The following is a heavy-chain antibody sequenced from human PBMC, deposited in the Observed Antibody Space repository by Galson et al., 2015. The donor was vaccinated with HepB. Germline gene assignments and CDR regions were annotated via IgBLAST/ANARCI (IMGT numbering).Heavy chain of an antibody. CDR2: IWYDGSNK. V-gene: IGHV3-33*01. CDR1: GFTFSSYG. J-gene: IGHJ4*02. D-gene: IGHD4-17*01. Sequence: SLRLSCAASGFTFSSYGMHWVRQAPGKGLEWVALIWYDGSNKYYADSVKGRFTISRDNSKNALFLQMNSLRAEDTAVYYCARSGDYLYDYWGQGILVTVSS. CDR3: ARSGDYLYDY.